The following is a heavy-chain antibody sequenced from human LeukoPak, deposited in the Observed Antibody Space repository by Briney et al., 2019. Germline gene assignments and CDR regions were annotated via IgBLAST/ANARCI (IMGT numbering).Heavy chain of an antibody. J-gene: IGHJ6*03. CDR1: GGSISSSSYY. CDR2: IYTSGRS. Sequence: SQTLSLTCTVSGGSISSSSYYWSWIRQPPGKGLEWIGRIYTSGRSNYTPSLKSRVTISVDTSKNQFSLKLSSVTAADTAVYYCARDRRGVTTFDYYYSYMDVWGTGTTVTISS. V-gene: IGHV4-61*02. D-gene: IGHD4-17*01. CDR3: ARDRRGVTTFDYYYSYMDV.